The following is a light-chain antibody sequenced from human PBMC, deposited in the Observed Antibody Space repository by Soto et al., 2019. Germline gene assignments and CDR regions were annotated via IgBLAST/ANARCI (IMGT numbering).Light chain of an antibody. CDR3: QQYYTFPYS. Sequence: AVRMTQSPSSFSASTGDRVTISCRASQEISTYLALYQQKPGKASKLLIDGASTLHNEVPSRFSGSGSGTDFTLTIDCLQSDDFADYFCQQYYTFPYSFGQGTALEI. CDR1: QEISTY. CDR2: GAS. V-gene: IGKV1-8*01. J-gene: IGKJ2*01.